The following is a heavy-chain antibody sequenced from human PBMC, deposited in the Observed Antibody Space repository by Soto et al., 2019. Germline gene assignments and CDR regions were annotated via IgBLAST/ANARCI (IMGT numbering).Heavy chain of an antibody. CDR3: AVQTTTTGGLLRNDYYGMDV. V-gene: IGHV1-69-2*01. CDR2: VDPEDGEV. Sequence: AAVKVSCKASGDSFTAFYIHWVRQAPGEGLDWVGLVDPEDGEVKYAENFQGRLSITADTSVDTAYMQLNSLRSDDTADYYCAVQTTTTGGLLRNDYYGMDVWGQGTTVTVSS. D-gene: IGHD2-8*02. J-gene: IGHJ6*02. CDR1: GDSFTAFY.